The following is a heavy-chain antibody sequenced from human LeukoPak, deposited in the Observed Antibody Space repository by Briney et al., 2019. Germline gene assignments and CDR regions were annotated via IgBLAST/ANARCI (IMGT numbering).Heavy chain of an antibody. D-gene: IGHD3-10*01. J-gene: IGHJ4*02. CDR2: ISYDGSNK. V-gene: IGHV3-30*18. CDR1: GFTFSSYG. CDR3: AKDRALYGSGSYVDY. Sequence: GGSLRLSCAASGFTFSSYGMHWVRRAPGKGLEWVAVISYDGSNKYYADSVKGRFTISRDNSKNTLYLQMNSLRAEDTAVYYCAKDRALYGSGSYVDYWGQGTLVTVSS.